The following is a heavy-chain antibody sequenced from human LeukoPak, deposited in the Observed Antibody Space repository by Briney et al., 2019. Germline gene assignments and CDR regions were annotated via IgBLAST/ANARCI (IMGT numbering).Heavy chain of an antibody. J-gene: IGHJ4*02. D-gene: IGHD3-22*01. CDR2: ISSSSSPM. CDR1: GFTFSSYN. V-gene: IGHV3-48*02. Sequence: GGSLRLSCAASGFTFSSYNMNWVRQAPGKGLKWVSYISSSSSPMYNADSVKGRFTISRDSAKNSLYLQMNSLRDKDTAVYYCARGTYFYDSSGYDHGWYFDYWGQGTLVTVS. CDR3: ARGTYFYDSSGYDHGWYFDY.